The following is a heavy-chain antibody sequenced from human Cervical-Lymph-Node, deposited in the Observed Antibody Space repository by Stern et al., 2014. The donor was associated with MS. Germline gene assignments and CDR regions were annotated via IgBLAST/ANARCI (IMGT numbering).Heavy chain of an antibody. V-gene: IGHV1-46*03. CDR3: ARGTYYYDTSGQIDY. CDR1: GYAFTSYF. Sequence: QLVQSGAEVKKPGASVKVSCKASGYAFTSYFIHWVRQAPGQGLEWMAIINPSGGSTNSAQKFQGRVTLTRDTSTSTVYMELSSLRSEDTAVYYCARGTYYYDTSGQIDYWGQGTLVTVSS. J-gene: IGHJ4*02. D-gene: IGHD3-22*01. CDR2: INPSGGST.